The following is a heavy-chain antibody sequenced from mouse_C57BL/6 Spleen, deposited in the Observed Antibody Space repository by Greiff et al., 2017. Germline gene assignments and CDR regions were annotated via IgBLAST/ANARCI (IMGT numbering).Heavy chain of an antibody. CDR2: ISYSGST. Sequence: EVQLQESGPGLAKPSQTLSLTCSVTGYSITSDYWNWIRKFPGNKLEYMGYISYSGSTYYNPSLKSRISIPRDTSKNQYYLQLNSVTTEDTATYYCARSPYYSNYDWYFDVWGTGTTVTVSS. CDR1: GYSITSDY. V-gene: IGHV3-8*01. CDR3: ARSPYYSNYDWYFDV. D-gene: IGHD2-5*01. J-gene: IGHJ1*03.